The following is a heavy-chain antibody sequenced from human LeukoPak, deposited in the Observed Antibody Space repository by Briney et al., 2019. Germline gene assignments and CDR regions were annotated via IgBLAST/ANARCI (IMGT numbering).Heavy chain of an antibody. Sequence: GRSLRLSCAASGFTFSSYAMHWVRQAPGKGLECVAVISYDGSNKYYADSVKGRFTISRDNSKNTLYLQMNSLRAEDTAVYYCARDGAYHPLGVNDAFDIWGQGTMVTVSS. CDR1: GFTFSSYA. V-gene: IGHV3-30-3*01. D-gene: IGHD3-10*01. CDR2: ISYDGSNK. J-gene: IGHJ3*02. CDR3: ARDGAYHPLGVNDAFDI.